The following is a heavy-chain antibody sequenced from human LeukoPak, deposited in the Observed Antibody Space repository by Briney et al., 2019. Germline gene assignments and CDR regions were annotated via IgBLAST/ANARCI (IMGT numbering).Heavy chain of an antibody. D-gene: IGHD3/OR15-3a*01. CDR3: VREGPRGLAFDI. CDR1: GFTFRSHD. Sequence: GGSLRLSCAASGFTFRSHDMSWVRQAPGKGLEWVSGISASGGSTFYADSVKGRFAISRDNSKNTLYLQMNGLRVEDTAVYYCVREGPRGLAFDIWGQGTMVTVSS. J-gene: IGHJ3*02. V-gene: IGHV3-23*01. CDR2: ISASGGST.